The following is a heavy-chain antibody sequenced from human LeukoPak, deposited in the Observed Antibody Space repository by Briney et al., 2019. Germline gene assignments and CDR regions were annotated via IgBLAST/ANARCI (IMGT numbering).Heavy chain of an antibody. J-gene: IGHJ4*02. D-gene: IGHD1-26*01. Sequence: ASVKVSCKASGYTFTGYYMHWVRQAPGQGLEWMGRINPNSGGTNYAQKFQGRVTMTRDTSISTAYMELSRLRSDDTAVYYCARGEIVGATTGVDYWGQGTLVTVSS. V-gene: IGHV1-2*06. CDR1: GYTFTGYY. CDR2: INPNSGGT. CDR3: ARGEIVGATTGVDY.